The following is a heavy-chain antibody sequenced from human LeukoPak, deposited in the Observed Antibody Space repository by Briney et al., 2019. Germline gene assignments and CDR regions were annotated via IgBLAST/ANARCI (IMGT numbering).Heavy chain of an antibody. J-gene: IGHJ4*02. CDR2: IKQDGTDK. Sequence: GGSLRLSCAGSGFTFSTYWMSWVRQAPGKGLDWVANIKQDGTDKYYVDSVKGRFTISRDNAKNLLYLQTNSLRAEDTAVYYCAREKLDTRGYVDYWGQGTLVTVSS. V-gene: IGHV3-7*01. D-gene: IGHD3-22*01. CDR3: AREKLDTRGYVDY. CDR1: GFTFSTYW.